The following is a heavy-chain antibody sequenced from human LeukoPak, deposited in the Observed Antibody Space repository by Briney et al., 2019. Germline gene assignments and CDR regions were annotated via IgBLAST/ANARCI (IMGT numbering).Heavy chain of an antibody. J-gene: IGHJ2*01. D-gene: IGHD1-14*01. CDR1: GASISSYY. Sequence: SETLSLTCTVPGASISSYYWSWIRQPPGRGLEWIGYIFHTGTTSYNPSLNSRVAISIDTSENQFSLKLSSVTAADTAVYYCARYTLPPRWFFDLWGRGTLVTVSS. CDR3: ARYTLPPRWFFDL. CDR2: IFHTGTT. V-gene: IGHV4-59*01.